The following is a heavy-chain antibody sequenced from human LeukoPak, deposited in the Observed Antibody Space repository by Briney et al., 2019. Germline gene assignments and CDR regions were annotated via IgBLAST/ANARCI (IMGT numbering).Heavy chain of an antibody. D-gene: IGHD6-19*01. CDR3: ARGGIAVAAFDY. V-gene: IGHV3-30-3*01. CDR2: ISYDGSNK. J-gene: IGHJ4*02. CDR1: GFTFSSYA. Sequence: QPGRSLRLSCAASGFTFSSYAMHWVRQAPGKGLEWVAVISYDGSNKYYADSVKGRFTISRDNSKNTLYLQMNSLRAEDTAVYYCARGGIAVAAFDYWGQGTLVTVSS.